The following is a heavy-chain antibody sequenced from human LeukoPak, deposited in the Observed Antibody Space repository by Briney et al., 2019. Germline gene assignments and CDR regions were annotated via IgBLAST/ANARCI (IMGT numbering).Heavy chain of an antibody. CDR3: ARGYDTTGYFSY. J-gene: IGHJ4*02. CDR2: INTNTRNP. D-gene: IGHD3-22*01. Sequence: ASVNVSSKASGYTFTTYPINWVRHAPGQRLEYMGWINTNTRNPTYAQGFTGRFVFSSDTSFSTAYLQISNLKTEDTAVYYCARGYDTTGYFSYWGQRPLVTVSS. V-gene: IGHV7-4-1*02. CDR1: GYTFTTYP.